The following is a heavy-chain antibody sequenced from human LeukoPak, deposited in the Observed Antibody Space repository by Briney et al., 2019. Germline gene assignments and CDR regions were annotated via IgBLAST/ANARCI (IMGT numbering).Heavy chain of an antibody. CDR2: ISSSSSYI. CDR1: GFTFSSYS. V-gene: IGHV3-21*01. J-gene: IGHJ6*02. Sequence: PGGSLRLSCAASGFTFSSYSMNWVRQAPGKGLEWVSSISSSSSYIYYADSVKGRFTISRDNAKNSLYLQVNSLRAEDTAVYYCARFDSGADYYYYGMDVWGQGTTVTVSS. CDR3: ARFDSGADYYYYGMDV. D-gene: IGHD6-19*01.